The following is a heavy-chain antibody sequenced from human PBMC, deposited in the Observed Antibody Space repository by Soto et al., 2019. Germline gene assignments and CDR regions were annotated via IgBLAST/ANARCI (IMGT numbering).Heavy chain of an antibody. CDR1: GGSISSTYW. D-gene: IGHD5-18*01. Sequence: SETLSLTCAVSGGSISSTYWWSWVRQPPGKGLEWIGEIYHSGSTNYNPSLKSRVTISVDKSKNQFSLKLSSVTAADTAVYYCARGLVDTAMVSFDYWGQGTLVTVSS. V-gene: IGHV4-4*02. J-gene: IGHJ4*02. CDR3: ARGLVDTAMVSFDY. CDR2: IYHSGST.